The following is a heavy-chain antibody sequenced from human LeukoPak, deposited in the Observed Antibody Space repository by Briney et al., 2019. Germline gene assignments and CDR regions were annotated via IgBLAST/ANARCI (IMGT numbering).Heavy chain of an antibody. D-gene: IGHD4-17*01. J-gene: IGHJ4*02. CDR3: AKWRSYGDYSLAFDY. CDR1: GFTVSNTY. V-gene: IGHV3-23*01. CDR2: ISGSGGST. Sequence: PGGSLRLSCAASGFTVSNTYMSWVRQAPGKGLEWVSAISGSGGSTYYADSVKGRFTISRDNSKNTLYLQMNSLRAEDTAVYYCAKWRSYGDYSLAFDYWGQGTLVTVSS.